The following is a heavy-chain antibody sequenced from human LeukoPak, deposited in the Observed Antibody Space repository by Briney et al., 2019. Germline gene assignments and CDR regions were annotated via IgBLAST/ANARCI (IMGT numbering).Heavy chain of an antibody. CDR3: ARGGGEVDY. V-gene: IGHV3-21*01. Sequence: GRSLRLSCAAAGFTFSSYSMNWVRQAPGKGLEWVSSISSSSSYIYYADSVKGRFTISRENAKNSLYLQMNSLRAEDTAVFYCARGGGEVDYWGQGTLVTVSS. CDR1: GFTFSSYS. J-gene: IGHJ4*02. D-gene: IGHD3-16*01. CDR2: ISSSSSYI.